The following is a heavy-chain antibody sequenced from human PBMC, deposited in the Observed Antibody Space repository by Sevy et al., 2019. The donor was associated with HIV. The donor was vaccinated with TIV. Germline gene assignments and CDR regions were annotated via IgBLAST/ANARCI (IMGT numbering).Heavy chain of an antibody. Sequence: GGSLRLSCAASGFTFSSYAMSWVRQAPGKGLEWVSAISGSGGSTYYADSVKGRFTISRENSKNRLYLQMNSLSAEDTAVYYCAKENSSGWYDFDYWGQGTLVTVSS. CDR2: ISGSGGST. J-gene: IGHJ4*02. CDR3: AKENSSGWYDFDY. D-gene: IGHD6-19*01. V-gene: IGHV3-23*01. CDR1: GFTFSSYA.